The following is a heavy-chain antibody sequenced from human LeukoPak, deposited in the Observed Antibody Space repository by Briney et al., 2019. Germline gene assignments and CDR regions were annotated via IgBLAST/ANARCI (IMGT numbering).Heavy chain of an antibody. Sequence: SETLSLTCAVYGGSFSGYYWSWIRQPPGKGLEWIGEINHSGSTNYNPSLKSRVTISVDASKNQFSLRLSSVTAADTAVYYCAGGYCSGGSCHINSYYDYGMDVWGQGTTVTVSS. CDR3: AGGYCSGGSCHINSYYDYGMDV. CDR2: INHSGST. D-gene: IGHD2-15*01. CDR1: GGSFSGYY. J-gene: IGHJ6*02. V-gene: IGHV4-34*01.